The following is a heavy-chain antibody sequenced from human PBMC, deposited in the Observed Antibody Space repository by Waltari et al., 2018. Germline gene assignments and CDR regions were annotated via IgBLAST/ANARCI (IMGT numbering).Heavy chain of an antibody. D-gene: IGHD1-26*01. CDR2: IYYSGST. V-gene: IGHV4-39*01. J-gene: IGHJ4*02. Sequence: QLQLQESGPGLVKPSETLSLTCTVSGGSISSSSYYWGWIRQPPGKGLEWIGSIYYSGSTYYNPSLKSRVTISVDTSKNQFSLKLSSVTAADTAVYYCARRVSGSGFDYWGQGTLVTVSS. CDR1: GGSISSSSYY. CDR3: ARRVSGSGFDY.